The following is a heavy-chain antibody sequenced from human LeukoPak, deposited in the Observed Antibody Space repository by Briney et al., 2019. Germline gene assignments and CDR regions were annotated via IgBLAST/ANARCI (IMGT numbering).Heavy chain of an antibody. CDR2: INHSGST. D-gene: IGHD4-23*01. CDR1: GGSISSGGYY. V-gene: IGHV4-30-2*01. CDR3: ASRCGGNSDSCWFDP. J-gene: IGHJ5*02. Sequence: SQTLSLTCTVSGGSISSGGYYWSWIRQPPGKGLEWIGEINHSGSTNYNPSLKSRVTISVDTSKNQFSLKLSSVTAADTAVYYCASRCGGNSDSCWFDPWGQGTLVTVSS.